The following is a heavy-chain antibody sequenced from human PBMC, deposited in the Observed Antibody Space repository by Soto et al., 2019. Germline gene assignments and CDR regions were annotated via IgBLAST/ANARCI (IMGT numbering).Heavy chain of an antibody. D-gene: IGHD3-10*01. V-gene: IGHV3-48*01. CDR2: ISSSSSTI. CDR1: GFTFSSYS. Sequence: GGSLRLSCAASGFTFSSYSMNWVRQAPGKGLEWVSYISSSSSTIYYADSVKGRFTISRDNAKNSLYLQMNSLRAEDTAVYYCARERSSLAFYYYYYMDVWGKGTTVTVSS. J-gene: IGHJ6*03. CDR3: ARERSSLAFYYYYYMDV.